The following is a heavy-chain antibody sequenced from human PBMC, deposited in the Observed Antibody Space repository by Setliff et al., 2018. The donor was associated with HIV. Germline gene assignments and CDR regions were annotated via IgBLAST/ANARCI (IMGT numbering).Heavy chain of an antibody. CDR2: IYHSGST. J-gene: IGHJ2*01. D-gene: IGHD4-17*01. Sequence: PSETLSLTCAVSGSSISNGYYWGWIRQPPGKGLEWIGSIYHSGSTYYNPSLKSRVTISVDTSKNQFSLKLSSVTAADTAVYYCARVLREYGDYWDWYFDLWGRGTLVTVSS. CDR3: ARVLREYGDYWDWYFDL. V-gene: IGHV4-38-2*01. CDR1: GSSISNGYY.